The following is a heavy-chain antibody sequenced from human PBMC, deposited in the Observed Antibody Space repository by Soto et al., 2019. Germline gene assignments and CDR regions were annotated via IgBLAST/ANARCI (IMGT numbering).Heavy chain of an antibody. V-gene: IGHV1-3*01. J-gene: IGHJ6*02. CDR3: ASPTRGYSSSWYDGYYYGMDV. CDR1: GYTFTSYA. D-gene: IGHD6-13*01. CDR2: INAGNGNT. Sequence: ASVKVSCKASGYTFTSYAMHWVRQAPGQRLEWMGWINAGNGNTKYSQRFQGRVTITRDTSASTAYMELSSLRSEDTAVYYCASPTRGYSSSWYDGYYYGMDVWGQGTTVTVSS.